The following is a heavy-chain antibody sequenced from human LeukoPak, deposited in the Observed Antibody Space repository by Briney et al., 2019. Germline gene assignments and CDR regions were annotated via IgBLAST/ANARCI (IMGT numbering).Heavy chain of an antibody. CDR3: ASQGTGDYYDSSDY. CDR1: GYTFTSYG. V-gene: IGHV1-2*06. Sequence: ASVKVSCKASGYTFTSYGISWVRQAPGQGLEWMGRINPNSGGTNYAQKFQGRVTMTRDTSISTAYMELSRLRSDDTAVYYCASQGTGDYYDSSDYWGQGTLVTVSS. D-gene: IGHD3-22*01. J-gene: IGHJ4*02. CDR2: INPNSGGT.